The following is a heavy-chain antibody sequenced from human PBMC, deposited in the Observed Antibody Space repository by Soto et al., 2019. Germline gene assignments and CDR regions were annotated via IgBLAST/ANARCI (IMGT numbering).Heavy chain of an antibody. CDR2: IKQDGSEK. D-gene: IGHD3-10*01. CDR3: ARDSVWFGESFPNDY. V-gene: IGHV3-7*05. CDR1: GFTFSSYL. J-gene: IGHJ4*02. Sequence: GGSLRLSCAASGFTFSSYLMSWVRQAPGKGLEWVANIKQDGSEKYYVDSVKGRFTISRDNAKNSLYLQMNSLRAEDTAVYYCARDSVWFGESFPNDYWGQGTLVTVSS.